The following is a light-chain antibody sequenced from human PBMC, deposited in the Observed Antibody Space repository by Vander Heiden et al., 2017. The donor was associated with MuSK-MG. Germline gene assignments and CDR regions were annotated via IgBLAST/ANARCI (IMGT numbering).Light chain of an antibody. CDR3: SSYASSSTVVV. J-gene: IGLJ2*01. V-gene: IGLV2-14*03. CDR2: DGT. CDR1: TSDVDDYYY. Sequence: QSALPRPPPCSGSPGRSLTISCTGATSDVDDYYYVSWYQQHPGKAPKLMIYDGTHRPSGVSDRFSASKSGNTASLTISGLQAEDEGDYYCSSYASSSTVVVFGGGTKLTVL.